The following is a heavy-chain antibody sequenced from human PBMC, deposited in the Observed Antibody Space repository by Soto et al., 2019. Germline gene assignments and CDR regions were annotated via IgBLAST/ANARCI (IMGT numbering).Heavy chain of an antibody. D-gene: IGHD6-19*01. CDR3: ARASEGYSSGWSHYFDY. J-gene: IGHJ4*02. CDR2: IKQDGSEK. CDR1: GFTFSSYW. V-gene: IGHV3-7*01. Sequence: GGSLRLSCAASGFTFSSYWMSWVRQAPGKGLEWVANIKQDGSEKYYVDSAKGRFTISRDNAKNSLYLQMNSLRAEDTAVYYCARASEGYSSGWSHYFDYWGQGTLVTVSS.